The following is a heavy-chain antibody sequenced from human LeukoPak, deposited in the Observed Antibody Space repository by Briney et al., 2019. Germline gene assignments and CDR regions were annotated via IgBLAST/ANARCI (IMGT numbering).Heavy chain of an antibody. Sequence: GESLKISCKGSGYSFTNYWITWVRQMPGKGLEWMGRIHPSDSYTNYSPSFEGRVTISADKSISTAYLQWSSLKASDTAMYYCARALRITFGGGRGAFDIWGQGTMVTVSS. CDR3: ARALRITFGGGRGAFDI. CDR2: IHPSDSYT. D-gene: IGHD3-16*01. J-gene: IGHJ3*02. V-gene: IGHV5-10-1*01. CDR1: GYSFTNYW.